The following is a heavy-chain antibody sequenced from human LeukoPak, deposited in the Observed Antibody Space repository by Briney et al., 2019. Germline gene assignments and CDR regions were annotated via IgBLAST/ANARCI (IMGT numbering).Heavy chain of an antibody. CDR2: IIPIFGTA. J-gene: IGHJ6*03. CDR1: GVTFSSYA. V-gene: IGHV1-69*05. CDR3: ATLPTTVNPPSYYYYMDV. Sequence: SVNVSCTASGVTFSSYAISWVRQAPGQGLEWMGGIIPIFGTANYAQKFQGRVTITTDESTSTAYMELSSLRSEDTAVYYCATLPTTVNPPSYYYYMDVWGKGTTVTVSS. D-gene: IGHD4-11*01.